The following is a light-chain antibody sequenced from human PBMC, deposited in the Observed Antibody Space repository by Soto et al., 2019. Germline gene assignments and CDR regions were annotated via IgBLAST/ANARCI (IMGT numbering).Light chain of an antibody. Sequence: EVVLTQSPGTLSLCPGERATLSCRASQTVTTSQLTWFQQKPGQAPRLLIYAASIRAAGIPDRFSGSGSGTDFTLTISRLEPEDFAVYYCQQYGSAPFTFGGGTKVDIK. J-gene: IGKJ4*01. CDR2: AAS. CDR1: QTVTTSQ. V-gene: IGKV3-20*01. CDR3: QQYGSAPFT.